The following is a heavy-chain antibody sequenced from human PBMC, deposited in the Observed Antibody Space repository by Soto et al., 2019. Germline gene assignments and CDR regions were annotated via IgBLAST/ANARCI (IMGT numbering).Heavy chain of an antibody. CDR1: GFTFSSYA. V-gene: IGHV3-23*01. J-gene: IGHJ3*01. CDR3: ATVRRYRSFSFGAFDL. Sequence: PGGSLRLFCAASGFTFSSYAMSWVRQAPGKGLEWVSAISGSGGSTYYADSVKGRFTISRDNSKNTLYLQMNSLRAEDTAVYYRATVRRYRSFSFGAFDLWGQATMLT. CDR2: ISGSGGST. D-gene: IGHD6-13*01.